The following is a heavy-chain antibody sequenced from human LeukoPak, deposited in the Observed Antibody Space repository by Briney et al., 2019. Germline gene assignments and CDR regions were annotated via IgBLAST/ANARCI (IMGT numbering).Heavy chain of an antibody. CDR3: AKDGGDILTGYVDY. D-gene: IGHD3-9*01. CDR2: ISYDGSNK. CDR1: GFTFSSYE. V-gene: IGHV3-30*18. J-gene: IGHJ4*02. Sequence: PGGSLRLSCAASGFTFSSYEMNWVRQAPGKGLEWVAVISYDGSNKYYADSVKGRFTISRDNSKNTLYLQMNSLRAEDTAVYYCAKDGGDILTGYVDYWGQGTLVTVSS.